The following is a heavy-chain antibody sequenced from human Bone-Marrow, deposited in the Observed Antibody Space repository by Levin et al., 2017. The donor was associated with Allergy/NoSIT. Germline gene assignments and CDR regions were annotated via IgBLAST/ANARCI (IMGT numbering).Heavy chain of an antibody. V-gene: IGHV3-23*01. CDR2: ISGSGGST. Sequence: LSLTCAASGFTFSSYAMSWVRQAPGKGLEWVSAISGSGGSTYYADSVKGRFTISRDNSKNTLYLQMNSLRAEDTAVYYCAKDLKGSWNLDYWGQGTLVTVSS. CDR3: AKDLKGSWNLDY. CDR1: GFTFSSYA. J-gene: IGHJ4*02. D-gene: IGHD6-13*01.